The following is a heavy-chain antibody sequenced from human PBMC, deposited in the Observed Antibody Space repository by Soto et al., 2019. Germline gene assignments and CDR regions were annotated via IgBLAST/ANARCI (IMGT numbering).Heavy chain of an antibody. CDR3: ARAGTDYFDY. CDR2: INHSGST. D-gene: IGHD6-13*01. J-gene: IGHJ4*02. Sequence: SETLSLTCAVYGGSFSGYYWSWIRQPPGKGLEWIGEINHSGSTNYNPSLKSRVTISVDTSKNQFSLKLSSVTAADTAVYYCARAGTDYFDYWGQGTLVTVSS. CDR1: GGSFSGYY. V-gene: IGHV4-34*01.